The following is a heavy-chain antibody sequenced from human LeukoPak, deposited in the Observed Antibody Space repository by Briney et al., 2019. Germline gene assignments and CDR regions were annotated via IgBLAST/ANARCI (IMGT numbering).Heavy chain of an antibody. Sequence: PSETLSLTCTVSGGSISSYYWSWIRQPPGKGLEWIGYIYYSGSTNYNPSLKSRVTISVDTSKNQFSLKLSSVTAADTAVYYCARAGSSSWYSRNWFDPWGQGTLVTVSS. CDR2: IYYSGST. CDR3: ARAGSSSWYSRNWFDP. D-gene: IGHD6-13*01. V-gene: IGHV4-59*01. J-gene: IGHJ5*02. CDR1: GGSISSYY.